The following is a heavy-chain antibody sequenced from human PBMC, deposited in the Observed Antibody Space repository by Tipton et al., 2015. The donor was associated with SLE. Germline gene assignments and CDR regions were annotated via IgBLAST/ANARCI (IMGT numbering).Heavy chain of an antibody. Sequence: TLSLTCTVSGGSISSYHWSWIRQPPGKGLEWIGYSYYSGSTNYNPSLKRRVTISVETSKNQFSLKLSPVTAAATAVYYCAGSYSSSWDSFDIWGQGTMVTVSS. CDR2: SYYSGST. CDR1: GGSISSYH. CDR3: AGSYSSSWDSFDI. D-gene: IGHD6-13*01. J-gene: IGHJ3*02. V-gene: IGHV4-59*01.